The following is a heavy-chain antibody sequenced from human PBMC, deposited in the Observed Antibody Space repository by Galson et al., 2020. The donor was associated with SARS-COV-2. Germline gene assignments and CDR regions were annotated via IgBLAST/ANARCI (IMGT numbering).Heavy chain of an antibody. CDR1: GFTLGSYA. CDR2: MDGSGVGA. J-gene: IGHJ4*02. CDR3: AKSLAAYCSGGYCFFDY. D-gene: IGHD2-15*01. V-gene: IGHV3-23*01. Sequence: GESLKISCAASGFTLGSYAMSWVRQSPGKGLEWVSHMDGSGVGAYYADSVKGRFSFSRDNAKNTLYLQMNSLRAEDTAVYYCAKSLAAYCSGGYCFFDYWGQGTLVSVSS.